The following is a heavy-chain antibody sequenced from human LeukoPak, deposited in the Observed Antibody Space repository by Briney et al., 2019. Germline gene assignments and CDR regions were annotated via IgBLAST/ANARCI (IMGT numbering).Heavy chain of an antibody. CDR3: AKGDMVRGVIITLFDY. V-gene: IGHV3-23*01. CDR2: ISISGGST. CDR1: GFTFSSYA. Sequence: GGSLRLSCAASGFTFSSYAMSWVRQAPGKGLEWVSGISISGGSTSYADSVKGRFTISRDNPRNTLYMETNSLRAEDTALYYCAKGDMVRGVIITLFDYWGQGTLVTVSS. J-gene: IGHJ4*02. D-gene: IGHD3-10*01.